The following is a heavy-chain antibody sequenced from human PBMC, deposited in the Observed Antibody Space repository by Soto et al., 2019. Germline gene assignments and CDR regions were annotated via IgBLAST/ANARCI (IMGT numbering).Heavy chain of an antibody. CDR3: ARGGIAVAGSDFDY. J-gene: IGHJ4*02. V-gene: IGHV1-18*01. CDR2: ISAYNGNT. CDR1: GYTVYISG. Sequence: SAEVARPSSGYTVYISGIAVARKDPGQGLEWMGWISAYNGNTNYAQKLQGRVTMTTDTSTSTAYMELRSLRSDDTAVYYCARGGIAVAGSDFDYWGQGTLVTVSS. D-gene: IGHD6-19*01.